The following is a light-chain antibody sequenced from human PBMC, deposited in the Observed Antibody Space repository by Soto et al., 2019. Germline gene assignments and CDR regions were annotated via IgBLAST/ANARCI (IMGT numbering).Light chain of an antibody. J-gene: IGLJ1*01. CDR3: NSYTSTYTGV. CDR1: GSDVGGYNY. Sequence: QSALTQPASVSGSPGRPITFSSAGTGSDVGGYNYVSWYQQHPGRAPKLRIYEVSNRPSGVSNRFSGSKSGNTASLTISGLQAEDEADYYCNSYTSTYTGVFGTGTKLTVL. V-gene: IGLV2-14*01. CDR2: EVS.